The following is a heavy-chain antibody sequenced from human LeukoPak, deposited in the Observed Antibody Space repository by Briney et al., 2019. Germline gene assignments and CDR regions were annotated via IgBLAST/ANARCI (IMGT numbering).Heavy chain of an antibody. CDR1: GFTFSNYW. CDR3: ARDRNSLQQLGYYFDY. D-gene: IGHD6-13*01. CDR2: IKQDRSEK. Sequence: GGSLRLSCAASGFTFSNYWMSWVRQAPGKGLEWVANIKQDRSEKYYVDSVKGRFTISRDNAKNSLYLQMNSLRAEDTAVYYCARDRNSLQQLGYYFDYWGQGTLVTVSS. V-gene: IGHV3-7*01. J-gene: IGHJ4*02.